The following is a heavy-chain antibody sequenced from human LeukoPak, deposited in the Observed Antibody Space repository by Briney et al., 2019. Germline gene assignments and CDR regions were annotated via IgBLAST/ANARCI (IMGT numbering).Heavy chain of an antibody. J-gene: IGHJ6*03. Sequence: ASVKVSCKASGYTFTSYYMHWVRQSPGQGLEWMGIINPSGGSTSYAQKFQGRVTMTRDMSTSTVYMELRSLRSEDTAVYYCARDMDCSSTSCYPLYMDVWGKGTTVTVSS. CDR2: INPSGGST. V-gene: IGHV1-46*01. D-gene: IGHD2-2*01. CDR3: ARDMDCSSTSCYPLYMDV. CDR1: GYTFTSYY.